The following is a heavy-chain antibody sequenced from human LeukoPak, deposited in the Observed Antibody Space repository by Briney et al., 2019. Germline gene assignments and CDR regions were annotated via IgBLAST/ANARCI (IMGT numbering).Heavy chain of an antibody. V-gene: IGHV4-59*08. J-gene: IGHJ4*02. CDR1: GGSISSYY. Sequence: PSETLSLTCTVSGGSISSYYWSWIRQPPGKGLEWIGYIYYSGSTNYNPSHKSRVTISVDTSKNQFSLKLSSVTAADTAVYYCVRLEEYSSGWYVNYWGQGTLVTVSS. CDR3: VRLEEYSSGWYVNY. CDR2: IYYSGST. D-gene: IGHD6-19*01.